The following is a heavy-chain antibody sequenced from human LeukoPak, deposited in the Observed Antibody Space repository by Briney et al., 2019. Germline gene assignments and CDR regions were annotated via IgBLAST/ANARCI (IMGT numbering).Heavy chain of an antibody. D-gene: IGHD3-10*01. Sequence: GGSLRLSCAASGFTFSSYGMHWVRQAPGKGLEWVAVISYDGSNKYYADSVRGRFTISRDNSKNTLYLQMNSLRAEDTAVYYCAKDSEPFVLLWFGELYRPDYWGQGTLVTVSS. CDR1: GFTFSSYG. CDR3: AKDSEPFVLLWFGELYRPDY. V-gene: IGHV3-30*18. CDR2: ISYDGSNK. J-gene: IGHJ4*02.